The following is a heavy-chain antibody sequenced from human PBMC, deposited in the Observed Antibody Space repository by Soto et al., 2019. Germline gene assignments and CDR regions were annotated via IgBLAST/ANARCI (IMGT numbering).Heavy chain of an antibody. V-gene: IGHV4-59*01. Sequence: PSETLSLTCTVSGGSISSYYWSWIRQPPGKGLEWIGYIYYSGSTNYNPSLKSRVTISVDTSKNQFSLKLSSVTAADTAVYYCARINYGDYAYWGQGTLVTVSS. CDR2: IYYSGST. CDR3: ARINYGDYAY. CDR1: GGSISSYY. D-gene: IGHD4-17*01. J-gene: IGHJ4*02.